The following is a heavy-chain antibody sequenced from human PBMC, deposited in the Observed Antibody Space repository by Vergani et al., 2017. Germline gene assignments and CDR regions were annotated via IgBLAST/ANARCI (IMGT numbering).Heavy chain of an antibody. Sequence: EVKLVESGGGLVQPGQSLRLACITSGFPFHDFGINWVRQAPGKGLEWISLIRTSENGGTSHYAASVAGRFSISRDDSKSVAYLQMEGLKTDDTATYYCTRGYKYGYDWGQGTLVTVSS. V-gene: IGHV3-49*04. D-gene: IGHD5-18*01. CDR3: TRGYKYGYD. J-gene: IGHJ4*02. CDR2: IRTSENGGTS. CDR1: GFPFHDFG.